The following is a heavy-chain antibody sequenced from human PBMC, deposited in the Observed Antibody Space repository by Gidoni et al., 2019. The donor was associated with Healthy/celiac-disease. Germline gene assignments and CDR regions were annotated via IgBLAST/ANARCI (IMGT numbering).Heavy chain of an antibody. CDR1: AGSISSGGYY. Sequence: QVHLPASGPGLVKPSQTLSLTCTVSAGSISSGGYYWSWIRQHPGKGLEWIGYIYYSGSTYYNPSLKSRVTISVDTAKNQFSLKLSSVTAADTAVYYCARQARYYDSSGSDYWGQGTLVTVSS. J-gene: IGHJ4*02. CDR2: IYYSGST. D-gene: IGHD3-22*01. CDR3: ARQARYYDSSGSDY. V-gene: IGHV4-31*03.